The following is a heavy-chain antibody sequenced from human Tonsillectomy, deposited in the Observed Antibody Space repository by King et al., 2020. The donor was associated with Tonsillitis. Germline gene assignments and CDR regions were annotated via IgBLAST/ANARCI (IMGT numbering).Heavy chain of an antibody. J-gene: IGHJ4*01. D-gene: IGHD1-26*01. CDR1: GFTFSSND. CDR3: AKNSGIYSY. V-gene: IGHV3-23*04. CDR2: ISGSDGST. Sequence: QLVESGGGLVQPGGSLRLSCGASGFTFSSNDMTWVRPAPGKGLEWLSGISGSDGSTYYADSVKGRFTISRDNSKNILYLQMNSLRVEDTAVYYCAKNSGIYSYWGHGTLVTVSS.